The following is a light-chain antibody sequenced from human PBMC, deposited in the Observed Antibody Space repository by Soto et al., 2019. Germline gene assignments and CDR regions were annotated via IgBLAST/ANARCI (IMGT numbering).Light chain of an antibody. V-gene: IGKV3-15*01. CDR1: QSVSSN. CDR2: GAS. CDR3: QQYNNWPLALT. Sequence: EIVMTQSPATLSVSPGERATLSCRASQSVSSNLAWYQQKPGQAPRLLIHGASTRATGIPARFSGSGSGTEFTLTIGSLQSEDFAVYYCQQYNNWPLALTFGGGTKVEIK. J-gene: IGKJ4*01.